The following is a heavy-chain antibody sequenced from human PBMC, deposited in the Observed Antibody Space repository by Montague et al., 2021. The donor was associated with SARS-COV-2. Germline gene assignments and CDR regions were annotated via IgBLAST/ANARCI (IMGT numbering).Heavy chain of an antibody. CDR2: IDWDDDK. CDR1: GFSRSTSGIC. Sequence: PALVKPTQTLTLTCTFSGFSRSTSGICVSWIRQPPGKALEWLARIDWDDDKYYSTSLKTRLTISKDTSKNQVVLTMTNMDPVDTATYYCARIRYDILTGYQTLFDYWGQGTLVTVSS. CDR3: ARIRYDILTGYQTLFDY. V-gene: IGHV2-70*11. J-gene: IGHJ4*02. D-gene: IGHD3-9*01.